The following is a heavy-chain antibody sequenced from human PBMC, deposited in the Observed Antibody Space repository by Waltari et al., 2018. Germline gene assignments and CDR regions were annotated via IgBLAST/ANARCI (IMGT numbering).Heavy chain of an antibody. J-gene: IGHJ4*02. CDR3: ARAAGYSSSWLPFDY. CDR2: IGTAGDT. D-gene: IGHD6-13*01. Sequence: EVQLVESGGGLVQPGGSLRLSCAASGFTFSSYDMHWVRQATGKGLEWVSAIGTAGDTYYPGSVKGRFTISRENAKNSLYLQMNSLRAGDTAVYYCARAAGYSSSWLPFDYWGQGTLVTVSS. V-gene: IGHV3-13*01. CDR1: GFTFSSYD.